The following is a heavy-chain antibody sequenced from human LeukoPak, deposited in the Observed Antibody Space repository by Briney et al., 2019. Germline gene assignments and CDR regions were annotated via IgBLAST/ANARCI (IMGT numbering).Heavy chain of an antibody. CDR3: AREEYGDYTVD. V-gene: IGHV4-4*07. J-gene: IGHJ4*02. D-gene: IGHD4-17*01. Sequence: ASETLSLTCTVSGGSISSYYWSWIWQPAGKGLEWIGHIYTSGSTNYNPSLKSRVTMSVDTSKNEFSLKLTSVTAADTAVYYCAREEYGDYTVDWGQGTLITVSS. CDR1: GGSISSYY. CDR2: IYTSGST.